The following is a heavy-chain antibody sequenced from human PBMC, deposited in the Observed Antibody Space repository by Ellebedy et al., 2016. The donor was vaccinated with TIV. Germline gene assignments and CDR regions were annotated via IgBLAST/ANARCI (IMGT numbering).Heavy chain of an antibody. CDR3: AREKSGSYYFDY. CDR1: GFTFSSYW. J-gene: IGHJ4*02. D-gene: IGHD3-10*01. Sequence: GGSLRLXXAASGFTFSSYWMHWVRQAPGKGLVWVSRINSDGSSTSYADSVKGRFTISRDNAKNTLYLQMNSLRAEDTAVYYCAREKSGSYYFDYWGQGTLVTVSS. V-gene: IGHV3-74*01. CDR2: INSDGSST.